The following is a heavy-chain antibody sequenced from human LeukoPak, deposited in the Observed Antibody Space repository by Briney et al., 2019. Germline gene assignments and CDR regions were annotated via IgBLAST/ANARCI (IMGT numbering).Heavy chain of an antibody. CDR2: IYHSGST. V-gene: IGHV4-4*02. D-gene: IGHD3-16*02. J-gene: IGHJ3*02. CDR3: ARGNDYVWGSYRSYAFDI. CDR1: GGSISSSNW. Sequence: SETLSLTCAVSGGSISSSNWWSWVRQPPGKGLEWIGEIYHSGSTNYNPSLKSRVTISVDKSKNQFSLKLSSVTAADTAVYYCARGNDYVWGSYRSYAFDIWGQGTMVTVSS.